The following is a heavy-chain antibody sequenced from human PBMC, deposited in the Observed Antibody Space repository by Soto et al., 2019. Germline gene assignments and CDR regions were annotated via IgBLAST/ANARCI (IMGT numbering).Heavy chain of an antibody. J-gene: IGHJ4*02. Sequence: ASVKVSCKASGGTFSSYAISWVRQAPGQGLEWMGGIIPIFGTANYAQKFQGRVTITADESTSTAYMELSSLRSEDTAVYYCARGRSSSGWPFDYWGQGTLVTVSS. CDR1: GGTFSSYA. D-gene: IGHD6-19*01. CDR3: ARGRSSSGWPFDY. CDR2: IIPIFGTA. V-gene: IGHV1-69*13.